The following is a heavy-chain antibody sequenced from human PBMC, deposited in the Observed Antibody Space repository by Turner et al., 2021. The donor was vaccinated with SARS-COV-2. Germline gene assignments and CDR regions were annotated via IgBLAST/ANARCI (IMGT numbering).Heavy chain of an antibody. CDR1: GFTFSSYS. CDR2: ISSSNNYM. V-gene: IGHV3-21*01. Sequence: EVQLVESGGGLVKPGGFLRLSGAASGFTFSSYSMNWVRQAPGKGLEWVSSISSSNNYMYYADSVKGRFTISRDNAKNSLFLQMNSLRAEDTAVYYCARWAYYDSSGYYPSHFDYWGQGTLVTVSS. J-gene: IGHJ4*02. CDR3: ARWAYYDSSGYYPSHFDY. D-gene: IGHD3-22*01.